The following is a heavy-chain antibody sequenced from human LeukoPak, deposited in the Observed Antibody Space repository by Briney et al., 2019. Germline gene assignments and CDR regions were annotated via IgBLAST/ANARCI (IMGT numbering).Heavy chain of an antibody. CDR1: GDSISNYY. CDR3: MRHEEEDGYNAKPFDF. D-gene: IGHD5-24*01. Sequence: SETLSLTCTVSGDSISNYYWSWIRQPPGKGLEWIGTIYYSGNTYYTPSLKSRVTISVDTSKNQFSLRLRSVTAADTAVYFCMRHEEEDGYNAKPFDFWGQGTQVTVSS. CDR2: IYYSGNT. J-gene: IGHJ4*02. V-gene: IGHV4-59*04.